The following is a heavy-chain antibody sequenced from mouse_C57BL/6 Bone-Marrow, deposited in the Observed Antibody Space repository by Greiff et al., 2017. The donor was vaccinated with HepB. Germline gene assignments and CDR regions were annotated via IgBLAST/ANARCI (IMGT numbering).Heavy chain of an antibody. CDR1: GYTFTSYG. CDR2: IYPRSGNT. Sequence: VKLLESGAELARPGASVKLSCKASGYTFTSYGISWVKQRTGQGLEWIGEIYPRSGNTYYNEKFKGKATLTADKSSSTAYMELRSLTSEDSAVYFCARERWLLLFDYWGQGTTLTVSS. J-gene: IGHJ2*01. CDR3: ARERWLLLFDY. V-gene: IGHV1-81*01. D-gene: IGHD2-3*01.